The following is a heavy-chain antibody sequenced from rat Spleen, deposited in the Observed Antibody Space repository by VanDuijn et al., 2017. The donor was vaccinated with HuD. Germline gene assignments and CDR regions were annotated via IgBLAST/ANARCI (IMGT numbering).Heavy chain of an antibody. CDR2: IWSGGRT. CDR3: ARSAKYYYDGSYYYWDY. V-gene: IGHV2-16*01. D-gene: IGHD1-12*02. Sequence: QVQLKESGPGLVQPSQTLSLTCTVSGFSLTNYGVSWVRQPPGKGMEWIGAIWSGGRTDYSSALKSRLSISKDTSKSQVHLKMNSLQTEDTAMYFWARSAKYYYDGSYYYWDYWGQGVMVTVSS. J-gene: IGHJ2*01. CDR1: GFSLTNYG.